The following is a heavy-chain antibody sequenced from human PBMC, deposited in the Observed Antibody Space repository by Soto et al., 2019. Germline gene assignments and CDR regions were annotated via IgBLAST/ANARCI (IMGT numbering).Heavy chain of an antibody. Sequence: GASVKVSCKVSGYTLTELSMHWVRQAPGKGLEWMGGFDPEDGETIYAQKFQGRVTMTEDTSTDTAYMELSSLRSEDTAVYYCATSMSRWVRGVIIRAPYYYYYYGMDVWGQGTTVTVS. CDR2: FDPEDGET. CDR1: GYTLTELS. CDR3: ATSMSRWVRGVIIRAPYYYYYYGMDV. J-gene: IGHJ6*02. V-gene: IGHV1-24*01. D-gene: IGHD3-10*01.